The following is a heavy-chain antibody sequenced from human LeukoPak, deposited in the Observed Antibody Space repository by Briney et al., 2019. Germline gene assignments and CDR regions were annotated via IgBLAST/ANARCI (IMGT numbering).Heavy chain of an antibody. V-gene: IGHV1-2*02. D-gene: IGHD5-12*01. CDR1: GYTFTSYD. Sequence: ASVKVSCKASGYTFTSYDINWVRQATGQGLEWMGWINPNSGGTNYAQKFQGRVTMTRDTSISTAYMELSRLRSDDTAVYYCARDEVATTIDYWGQGTLVTVSS. CDR2: INPNSGGT. CDR3: ARDEVATTIDY. J-gene: IGHJ4*02.